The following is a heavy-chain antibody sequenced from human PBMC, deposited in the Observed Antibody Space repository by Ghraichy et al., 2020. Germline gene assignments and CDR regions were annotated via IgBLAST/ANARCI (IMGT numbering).Heavy chain of an antibody. J-gene: IGHJ4*02. CDR2: SNSDGSSP. V-gene: IGHV3-74*01. Sequence: GGSLRLSCAASGFTFSSYWMHWVRQAPGKGLVWVSRSNSDGSSPSYADSVKGRFTMSRDNAKNTLYLQMNSLRAEDTSVYYCARVDTIAGLPYWGQGPLVSVSS. CDR3: ARVDTIAGLPY. CDR1: GFTFSSYW. D-gene: IGHD5-24*01.